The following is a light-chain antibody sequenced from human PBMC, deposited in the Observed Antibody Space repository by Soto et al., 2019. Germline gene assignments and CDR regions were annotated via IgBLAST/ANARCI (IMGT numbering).Light chain of an antibody. CDR3: QQYNNWPV. J-gene: IGKJ1*01. CDR2: DAS. Sequence: EIVMTQSASTLSGSPGERATLSCRASQSVSSYLAWYQQKPGQAPRLLIYDASNRATGIPARFSGSGSGTEFTLTISSLKSEDFAVYYCQQYNNWPVFGQGTKVDIK. CDR1: QSVSSY. V-gene: IGKV3D-15*01.